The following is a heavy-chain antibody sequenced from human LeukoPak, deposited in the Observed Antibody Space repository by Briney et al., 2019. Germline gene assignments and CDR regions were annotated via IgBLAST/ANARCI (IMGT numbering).Heavy chain of an antibody. CDR1: GASLSGYY. CDR3: ARRSRVTDKERYYYYYYMDV. Sequence: PSQSLSLTCAVYGASLSGYYWGWIRQPPGKGLEWVGEINHIGSTNYTPFLKSRVTIPVDTSKTQFSLKLSSVTAADTAVYYCARRSRVTDKERYYYYYYMDVWGKGTTVTISS. V-gene: IGHV4-34*01. CDR2: INHIGST. J-gene: IGHJ6*03. D-gene: IGHD2-21*02.